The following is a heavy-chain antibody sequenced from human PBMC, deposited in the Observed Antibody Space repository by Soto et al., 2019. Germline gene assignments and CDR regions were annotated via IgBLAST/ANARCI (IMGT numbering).Heavy chain of an antibody. CDR3: ARQRFAAARSSADS. CDR2: IIFSGST. Sequence: PSETLSLTFRVSVCSFSSGGYDGTWIRPPPGKGLEWIGYIIFSGSTDYNPSLKSRVTTSVATSKNQFSLNLRSVTAADTAVYYCARQRFAAARSSADSWGQGTLVTVSS. CDR1: VCSFSSGGYD. J-gene: IGHJ4*02. V-gene: IGHV4-61*08. D-gene: IGHD6-13*01.